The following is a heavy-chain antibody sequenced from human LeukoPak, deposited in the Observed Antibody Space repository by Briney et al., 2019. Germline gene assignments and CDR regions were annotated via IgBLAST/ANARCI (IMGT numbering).Heavy chain of an antibody. J-gene: IGHJ4*02. D-gene: IGHD6-13*01. Sequence: GGSLRLSCAASGFTFSTYSMKWVRQAPGKGLEWVSYISDSGAMYYADSVRGRFTISRENAQNSLFLQMNSLRAEDTAVYYCAKDYEYNSNTWYFHWGRGTLVSVSS. CDR1: GFTFSTYS. CDR3: AKDYEYNSNTWYFH. CDR2: ISDSGAM. V-gene: IGHV3-48*01.